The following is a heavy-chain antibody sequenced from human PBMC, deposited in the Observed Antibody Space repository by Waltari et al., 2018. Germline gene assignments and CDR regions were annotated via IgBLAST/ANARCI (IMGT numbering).Heavy chain of an antibody. Sequence: QVQLQQWGAGLLKPSATLSLTCAVYGVSFSGHYWSWLRKPPGKGLEGIGETNHIGRTNYNPSLKSRVTISVDTSKNQFSLKLSSVTAADTAVYYCARGGGATINTGWFDPWGQGTLVTVSS. V-gene: IGHV4-34*01. D-gene: IGHD3-10*01. J-gene: IGHJ5*02. CDR2: TNHIGRT. CDR1: GVSFSGHY. CDR3: ARGGGATINTGWFDP.